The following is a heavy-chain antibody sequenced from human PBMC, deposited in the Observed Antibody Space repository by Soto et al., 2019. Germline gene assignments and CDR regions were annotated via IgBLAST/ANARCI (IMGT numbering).Heavy chain of an antibody. J-gene: IGHJ6*02. V-gene: IGHV4-31*03. CDR2: IYTTGST. CDR3: ARGDRDPRGVDV. Sequence: QVQLQESGPGLVKPSQTLSPTCTVSGGSISSGIYYWSWIRQHPGKDLEWIGYIYTTGSTYYNPSLKSRVTISIDMSKNQFSLKLSSVTAADTAVYYCARGDRDPRGVDVWGPGTTVTVSS. CDR1: GGSISSGIYY.